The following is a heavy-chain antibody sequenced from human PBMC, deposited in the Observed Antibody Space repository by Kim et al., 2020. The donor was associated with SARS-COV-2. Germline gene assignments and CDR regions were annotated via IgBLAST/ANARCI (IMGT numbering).Heavy chain of an antibody. V-gene: IGHV4-39*07. D-gene: IGHD5-12*01. Sequence: YHPTLKSRVTISVDTSKNQFSLKLSSVTAADTAVYYCARDGVEMATIFGYWGQGTLVTVSS. J-gene: IGHJ4*02. CDR3: ARDGVEMATIFGY.